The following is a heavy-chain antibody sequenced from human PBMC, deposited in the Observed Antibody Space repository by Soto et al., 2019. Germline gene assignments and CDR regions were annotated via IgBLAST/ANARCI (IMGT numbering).Heavy chain of an antibody. V-gene: IGHV3-30-3*01. CDR3: ARNTYYDFWSGYYGGGYYYYGMDV. CDR2: ISYDGSNK. Sequence: GSLRLSCAASGFTFSSYAMHWVRQAPGKGLEWVAVISYDGSNKYYADSVKGRFTISRDNSKNTLYLQMNSLRAEDTAVYYCARNTYYDFWSGYYGGGYYYYGMDVWGQGTTVTVSS. D-gene: IGHD3-3*01. CDR1: GFTFSSYA. J-gene: IGHJ6*02.